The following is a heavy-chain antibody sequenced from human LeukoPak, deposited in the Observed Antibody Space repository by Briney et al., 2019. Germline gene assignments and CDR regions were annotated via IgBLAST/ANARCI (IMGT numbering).Heavy chain of an antibody. J-gene: IGHJ6*02. D-gene: IGHD3-16*01. CDR2: ISYDGSNK. CDR1: GFTFSSYA. V-gene: IGHV3-30-3*01. CDR3: AKDLAYSPYYGMDV. Sequence: TGGSLRLSCAASGFTFSSYAMHWVRQAPGKGLEWVAVISYDGSNKYYADSVKGRFTISRDNSKNTLYLQMNSLRAEDTAVYYCAKDLAYSPYYGMDVWGQGTTVTVSS.